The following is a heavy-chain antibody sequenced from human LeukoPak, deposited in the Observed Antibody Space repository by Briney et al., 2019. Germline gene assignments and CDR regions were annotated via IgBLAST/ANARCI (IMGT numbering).Heavy chain of an antibody. V-gene: IGHV4-38-2*02. CDR1: GYSVSSGYY. CDR3: ARGNGWTGNYFDY. D-gene: IGHD6-19*01. Sequence: SETLSLTCTVSGYSVSSGYYWGWIRQSPGKGLEWIGSIYHSGSTYYNPSLKSRITISVDTSKNHFSLKLSSVTAADTAVYYCARGNGWTGNYFDYWGQGTLVTVSS. CDR2: IYHSGST. J-gene: IGHJ4*02.